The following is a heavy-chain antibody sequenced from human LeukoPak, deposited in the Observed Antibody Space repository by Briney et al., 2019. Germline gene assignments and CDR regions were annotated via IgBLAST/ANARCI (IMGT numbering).Heavy chain of an antibody. CDR3: ARVSATDHGMDV. CDR2: IIPIFGTA. D-gene: IGHD4-17*01. CDR1: GGTCSSNA. Sequence: ASVRVSCKASGGTCSSNAISWVRQATGQWLEWMGRIIPIFGTANYAQKFQGRVTITADESTSTAYMELSSLRSEDTAVYYCARVSATDHGMDVWGQGTTVTVSS. V-gene: IGHV1-69*13. J-gene: IGHJ6*02.